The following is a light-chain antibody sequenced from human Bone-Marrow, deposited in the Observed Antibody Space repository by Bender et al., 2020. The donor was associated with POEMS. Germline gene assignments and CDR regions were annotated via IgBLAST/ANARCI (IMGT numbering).Light chain of an antibody. CDR2: EGD. CDR3: CAYVGTSTYWV. J-gene: IGLJ3*02. CDR1: STDVGGYDY. V-gene: IGLV2-23*01. Sequence: QSALIQPPSTSGSPGQSVTISCTGTSTDVGGYDYVSWYQQHPGKAPKLIIYEGDKRPSGISNRFSGSKSANTASLTISGLQGEDEADYFCCAYVGTSTYWVFGGGTKLTVL.